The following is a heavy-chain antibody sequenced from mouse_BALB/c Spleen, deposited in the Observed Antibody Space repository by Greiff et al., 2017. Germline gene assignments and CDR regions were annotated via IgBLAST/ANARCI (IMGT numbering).Heavy chain of an antibody. Sequence: EVKLVESGGGLVQPGGSRKLSCAASGFTFSSFGMHWVRQAPEKGLVWVAYISSGSSTIYYADTVKGRFTISRDNPKNTLFLQMTSLRSEDTAMYYCARYDYDYWGQGTTLTVSS. V-gene: IGHV5-17*02. J-gene: IGHJ2*01. D-gene: IGHD2-4*01. CDR1: GFTFSSFG. CDR2: ISSGSSTI. CDR3: ARYDYDY.